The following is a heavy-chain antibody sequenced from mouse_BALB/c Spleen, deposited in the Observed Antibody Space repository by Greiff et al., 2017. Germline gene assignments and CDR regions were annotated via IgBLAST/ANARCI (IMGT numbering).Heavy chain of an antibody. J-gene: IGHJ4*01. Sequence: EVKLVESGGGLVKPGGSLKLSCAASGFTFSDYYMYWVRQTPEKRLEWVATISDGGSYTYYPDSVKGRFTISRDNAKNNLYLQMSSLKSEDTAMYYCARGGWLLEGAMDYWGQGTSVTVSS. D-gene: IGHD2-3*01. CDR3: ARGGWLLEGAMDY. CDR2: ISDGGSYT. V-gene: IGHV5-4*02. CDR1: GFTFSDYY.